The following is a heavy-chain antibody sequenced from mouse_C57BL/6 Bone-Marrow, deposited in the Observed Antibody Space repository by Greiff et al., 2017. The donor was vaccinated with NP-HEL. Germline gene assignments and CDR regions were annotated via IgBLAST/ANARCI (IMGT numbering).Heavy chain of an antibody. Sequence: VQLKESGPGLVKPSQSLSLTCSVTGYSITSGYYWNWIRQFPGNKLEWMGYISYDGSNNYNPSLKNRISITRDTSKNQFFLKLNSVTTEDTATYYCAIYYYGSRENYFDYWGQGTTLTVSS. CDR1: GYSITSGYY. CDR3: AIYYYGSRENYFDY. D-gene: IGHD1-1*01. CDR2: ISYDGSN. J-gene: IGHJ2*01. V-gene: IGHV3-6*01.